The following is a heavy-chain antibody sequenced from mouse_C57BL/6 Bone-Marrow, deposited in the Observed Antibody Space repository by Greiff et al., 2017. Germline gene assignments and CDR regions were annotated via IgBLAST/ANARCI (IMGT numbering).Heavy chain of an antibody. D-gene: IGHD4-1*01. CDR1: GFTFSSYA. Sequence: EVKLVESGEGLVKPGGSLKLSCAASGFTFSSYAMSWVRQTPEKRLEWVAYISSGGDYIYYADTVKGRFTISRDNARNTLYLQMSSLKSEDTAMYYCTRTGTWDWYFDVWGTGTTVTVSS. J-gene: IGHJ1*03. CDR3: TRTGTWDWYFDV. V-gene: IGHV5-9-1*02. CDR2: ISSGGDYI.